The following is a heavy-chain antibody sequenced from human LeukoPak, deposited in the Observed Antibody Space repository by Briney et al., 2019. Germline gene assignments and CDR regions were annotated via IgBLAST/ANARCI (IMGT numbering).Heavy chain of an antibody. CDR1: GFTFSSYA. V-gene: IGHV3-23*01. J-gene: IGHJ1*01. CDR3: AKEGGGSSNRYFQH. D-gene: IGHD2-15*01. Sequence: LTGGSLRLSCAASGFTFSSYAMNWVRQAPGKGLEWVSVISGSGSYAYYADSVKGRFTISRDNSKNTLYLQINSLRAEDTAVYYCAKEGGGSSNRYFQHWGQGTLVTVSS. CDR2: ISGSGSYA.